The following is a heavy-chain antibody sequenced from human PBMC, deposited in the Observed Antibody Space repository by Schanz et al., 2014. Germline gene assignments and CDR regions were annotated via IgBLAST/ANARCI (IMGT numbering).Heavy chain of an antibody. D-gene: IGHD3-3*01. J-gene: IGHJ4*02. CDR1: GFTFSSYS. CDR3: VRDSFFAFDY. V-gene: IGHV3-48*01. Sequence: EVQLVESGGGLVQPGGSLRLSCAVSGFTFSSYSMNWVRQAPGKGLEWVSYISSASSTINYADSVKGRFTISRDNAKNSVFLQMNSLRAEDTAVYYCVRDSFFAFDYWGQGTLVTVSS. CDR2: ISSASSTI.